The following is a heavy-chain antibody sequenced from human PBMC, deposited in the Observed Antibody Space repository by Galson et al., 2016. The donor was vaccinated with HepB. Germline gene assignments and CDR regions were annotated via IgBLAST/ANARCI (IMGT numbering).Heavy chain of an antibody. CDR1: GHTLSELP. Sequence: SVKVSCKVSGHTLSELPMHWVRQAPGKGLEWMGGFDPRDYKTKYAPKFQGRVTMTEDTSTDTAYMELSSLRSEDTAVYYCATSYSGTYLWFWGQGSLVTVSS. V-gene: IGHV1-24*01. D-gene: IGHD1-26*01. CDR3: ATSYSGTYLWF. J-gene: IGHJ4*02. CDR2: FDPRDYKT.